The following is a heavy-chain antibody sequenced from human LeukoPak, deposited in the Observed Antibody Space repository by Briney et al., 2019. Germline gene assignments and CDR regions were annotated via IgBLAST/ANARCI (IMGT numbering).Heavy chain of an antibody. D-gene: IGHD1-26*01. V-gene: IGHV3-74*01. CDR3: ARAIHLVGAFDI. CDR1: GFTFNSYW. CDR2: INSEGTST. J-gene: IGHJ3*02. Sequence: GGSLRLSCAASGFTFNSYWMHWVRQAPGRGLVCVSRINSEGTSTSYADSVKGRFTNSRDNAKNTLYLQMNSLKAEDTAVYYCARAIHLVGAFDIWGQGTMVTVSS.